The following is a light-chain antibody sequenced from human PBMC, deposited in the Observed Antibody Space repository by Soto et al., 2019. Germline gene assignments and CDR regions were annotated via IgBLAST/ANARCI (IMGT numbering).Light chain of an antibody. J-gene: IGLJ1*01. CDR1: SSDVGYYNY. CDR3: TSYTSSNTYV. Sequence: QSALTQPASVSGSPGQSITISYTGTSSDVGYYNYVSWYQQRPGKAPKLMIYDITTRPSGVSYRFSGSKSGNTASLTISGLQAEDEADYYCTSYTSSNTYVFGTGTKLTVL. CDR2: DIT. V-gene: IGLV2-14*01.